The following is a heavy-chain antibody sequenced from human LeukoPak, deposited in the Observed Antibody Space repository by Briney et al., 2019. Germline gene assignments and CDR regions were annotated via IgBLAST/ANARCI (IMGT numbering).Heavy chain of an antibody. CDR1: GFTFSSYA. D-gene: IGHD6-19*01. J-gene: IGHJ4*02. Sequence: GGSLRLSCAASGFTFSSYAMSWVRQAPGKGLEWVSVISGSGGSTYYADSVKGRFTISRDNSKNTLYLQMNSPRAEDTAVYYCAKDGRYSSGWYGYWGQGTLVTVSS. CDR2: ISGSGGST. V-gene: IGHV3-23*01. CDR3: AKDGRYSSGWYGY.